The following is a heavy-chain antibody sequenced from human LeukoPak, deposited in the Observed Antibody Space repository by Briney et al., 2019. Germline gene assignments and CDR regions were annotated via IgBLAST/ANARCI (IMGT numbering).Heavy chain of an antibody. V-gene: IGHV3-7*01. CDR1: GFTFSSYW. CDR3: ARVPLGSGSYGFDY. Sequence: GGSLRLSCAASGFTFSSYWMSWVRQAPGKGLEWVANIKQDGSEKYYVDSVKGRFTISRDNAKNSLYLQMNSLRAEDTAVYYCARVPLGSGSYGFDYWGQGTLVTVSS. J-gene: IGHJ4*02. CDR2: IKQDGSEK. D-gene: IGHD1-26*01.